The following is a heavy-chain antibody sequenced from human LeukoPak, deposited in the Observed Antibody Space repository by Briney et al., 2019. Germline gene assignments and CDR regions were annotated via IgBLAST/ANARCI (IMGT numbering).Heavy chain of an antibody. Sequence: PSRTLSLTCTLSGVSISGGGHYCSSVRQHPGKGLGCIVNIYHSGSTDYKPPLKSRVTMTVDTSKKQVSLKLNSVTPADTAVYYCASVPSGSYGHFDSWGQGALVTVSS. V-gene: IGHV4-31*03. J-gene: IGHJ4*02. CDR2: IYHSGST. CDR3: ASVPSGSYGHFDS. CDR1: GVSISGGGHY. D-gene: IGHD1-26*01.